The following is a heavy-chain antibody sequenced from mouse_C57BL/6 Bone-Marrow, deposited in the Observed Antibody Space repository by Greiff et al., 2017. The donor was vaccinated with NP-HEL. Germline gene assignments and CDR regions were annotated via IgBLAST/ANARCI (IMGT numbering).Heavy chain of an antibody. J-gene: IGHJ2*01. D-gene: IGHD2-1*01. CDR3: ARQFYYALYYFDY. CDR2: IYPRSGNT. V-gene: IGHV1-81*01. CDR1: GYTFTSYG. Sequence: VQLQQSGAELARPGASVKLSCKASGYTFTSYGISWVKQRTGQGLEWIGEIYPRSGNTYYNEKFKGKATMTAAKSSSTAYMELRSLTSDDSAVYFCARQFYYALYYFDYWGQGTTLTVSS.